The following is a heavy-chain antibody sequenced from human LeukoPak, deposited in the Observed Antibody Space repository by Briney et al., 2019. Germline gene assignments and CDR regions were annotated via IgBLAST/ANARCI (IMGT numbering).Heavy chain of an antibody. V-gene: IGHV3-13*01. CDR2: IGTAGDT. CDR3: ARGGGKPYYDFWSGSYYGMDV. Sequence: PGRSLRLSCAASGFTFSSYGMHWVRQATGKGLEWVSAIGTAGDTYYPGSVKGRFTISRENAKNSLYLQMNSLRAGDTAVYYCARGGGKPYYDFWSGSYYGMDVWGQGTTVTVSS. CDR1: GFTFSSYG. D-gene: IGHD3-3*01. J-gene: IGHJ6*02.